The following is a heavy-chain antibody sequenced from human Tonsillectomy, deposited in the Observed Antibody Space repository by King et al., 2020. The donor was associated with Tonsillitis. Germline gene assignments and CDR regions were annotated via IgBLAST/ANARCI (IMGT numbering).Heavy chain of an antibody. CDR3: VNQYYYDSSVPAISY. CDR2: ISSNGGST. J-gene: IGHJ4*02. CDR1: GFTFSSYA. Sequence: QLVQSGGGLVQPGGSLRLSCSASGFTFSSYAMHWVRQAPGKGLEYVSAISSNGGSTYYADSVKGRFTISRDNSKNTLYLQMSSLRAEDTAVSYCVNQYYYDSSVPAISYWGQGTLVTVSS. D-gene: IGHD3-22*01. V-gene: IGHV3-64D*06.